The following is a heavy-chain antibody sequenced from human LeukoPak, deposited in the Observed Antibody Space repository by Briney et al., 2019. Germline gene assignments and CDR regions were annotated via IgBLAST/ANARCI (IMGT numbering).Heavy chain of an antibody. CDR3: ARGQSGYYVFDY. CDR2: IKSDGSTT. Sequence: GGSLRLSCAVSGFTFSTYWMHWVRQAPGKGLVWVSRIKSDGSTTNYADSVKGRFSISRDNAKNTLYLQMNSLRAGDTAVYYCARGQSGYYVFDYWGQGNLVTVSS. J-gene: IGHJ4*02. V-gene: IGHV3-74*01. CDR1: GFTFSTYW. D-gene: IGHD3-22*01.